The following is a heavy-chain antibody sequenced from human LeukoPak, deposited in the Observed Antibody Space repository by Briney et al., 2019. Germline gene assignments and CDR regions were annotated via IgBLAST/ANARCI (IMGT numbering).Heavy chain of an antibody. CDR2: IIPIFGTA. Sequence: SVKVSCKASGGTFSSYAISWVRQAPGQGLEWMGGIIPIFGTANYAQKFQGRVTITADESTSAAYMELSSLRSEDTAVYYCARDSSLRPNWFDPWGQGTLVTVSS. D-gene: IGHD3-16*02. CDR1: GGTFSSYA. J-gene: IGHJ5*02. V-gene: IGHV1-69*01. CDR3: ARDSSLRPNWFDP.